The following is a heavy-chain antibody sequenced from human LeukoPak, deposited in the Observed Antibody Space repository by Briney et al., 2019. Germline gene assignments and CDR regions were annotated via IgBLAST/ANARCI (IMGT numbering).Heavy chain of an antibody. Sequence: GGSLRLSCAASGFTFSSYAMNWVRLAPGKGLDWVPGISGSGGGTYYADSVKGRFTISRDNSKDTLYLQMNSLRAEDTAVYYCAKGRGGSYVFDYWGQGTQVTVSS. CDR1: GFTFSSYA. J-gene: IGHJ4*02. V-gene: IGHV3-23*01. CDR3: AKGRGGSYVFDY. D-gene: IGHD1-26*01. CDR2: ISGSGGGT.